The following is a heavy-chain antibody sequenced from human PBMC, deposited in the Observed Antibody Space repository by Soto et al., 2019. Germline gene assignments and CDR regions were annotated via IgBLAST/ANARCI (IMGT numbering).Heavy chain of an antibody. CDR1: GVTFSNYP. J-gene: IGHJ6*02. D-gene: IGHD3-10*01. Sequence: GGPRTLSCAASGVTFSNYPMIGVPQAPGKGLEWVSGMSGSGASTYYADSVKGRFTISRDNSKNTLYLQMNSLRAEDTAVYYCAREFVVTYYCYYGVVGCCQATSVSV. CDR3: AREFVVTYYCYYGVVG. CDR2: MSGSGAST. V-gene: IGHV3-23*01.